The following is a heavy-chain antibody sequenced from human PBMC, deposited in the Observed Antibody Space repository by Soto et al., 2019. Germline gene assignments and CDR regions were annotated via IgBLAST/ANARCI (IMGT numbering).Heavy chain of an antibody. D-gene: IGHD2-21*02. Sequence: ASVKVSCKASGYAFTGYYMQWVRQAPGQGLEWMGWINPNSGGTNYAQKFQGWVTMARDTSISTAYMELSRLRSDDTAVYYCARGEALAYCGGDCYFFDYWGQGTLVTVYS. CDR1: GYAFTGYY. V-gene: IGHV1-2*04. CDR3: ARGEALAYCGGDCYFFDY. CDR2: INPNSGGT. J-gene: IGHJ4*02.